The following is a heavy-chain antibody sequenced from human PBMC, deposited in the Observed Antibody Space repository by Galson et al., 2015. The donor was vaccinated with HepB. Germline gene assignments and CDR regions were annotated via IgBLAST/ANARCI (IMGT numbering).Heavy chain of an antibody. J-gene: IGHJ6*02. CDR2: VSDNGGSI. V-gene: IGHV3-23*01. Sequence: SLRLSCAASRFTLSVYAMNWVRQAPGKGLEWVSGVSDNGGSIHYADSVKGRSTISRDNSKNTLYLQMNSLRAEDTAVYYCARVTPYYIDSAFYNAMDVWGQGTTVTVSS. D-gene: IGHD4-23*01. CDR3: ARVTPYYIDSAFYNAMDV. CDR1: RFTLSVYA.